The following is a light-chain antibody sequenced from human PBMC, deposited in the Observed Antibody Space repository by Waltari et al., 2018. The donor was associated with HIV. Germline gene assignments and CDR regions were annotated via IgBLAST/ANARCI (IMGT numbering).Light chain of an antibody. CDR2: EVS. V-gene: IGLV2-14*01. CDR3: SSYSTAANVV. J-gene: IGLJ2*01. Sequence: QSALTQPASVSGSPGQSITMSCTGTTSDLGGYNFLSWYQQHPGKAPKVIIYEVSNRPSGVSTRFSGSKSGNTASLTISGLQAEDEADYYCSSYSTAANVVFGEGTKLTV. CDR1: TSDLGGYNF.